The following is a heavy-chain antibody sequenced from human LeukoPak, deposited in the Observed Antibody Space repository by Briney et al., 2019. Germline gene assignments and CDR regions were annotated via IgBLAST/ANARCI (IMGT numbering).Heavy chain of an antibody. CDR2: IYYSGST. CDR1: GGSISSGGYS. Sequence: SETLSLTCAVSGGSISSGGYSWSWIRQPPGKGLEWIGYIYYSGSTNYNPSLKSRVTISVDTSKNQFSLKLSSVTAADTAVYYCARTVVVPAAEPGYYYYYMDVWGKGTTVTVSS. V-gene: IGHV4-61*08. J-gene: IGHJ6*03. D-gene: IGHD2-2*01. CDR3: ARTVVVPAAEPGYYYYYMDV.